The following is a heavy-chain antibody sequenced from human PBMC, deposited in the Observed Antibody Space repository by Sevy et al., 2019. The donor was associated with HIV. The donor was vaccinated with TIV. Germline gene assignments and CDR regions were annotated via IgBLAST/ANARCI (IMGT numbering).Heavy chain of an antibody. D-gene: IGHD4-17*01. Sequence: GGSLRLSCAASGFTVSSNYFSWVRQAPGKGLEWVSLIHIDGSTTYADSVMGRFPVSRDSSENTVLLQMSSLTTEDKAVSYCATFTVIRYWFFDLWGRGTLVTVSS. V-gene: IGHV3-66*01. CDR2: IHIDGST. CDR1: GFTVSSNY. J-gene: IGHJ2*01. CDR3: ATFTVIRYWFFDL.